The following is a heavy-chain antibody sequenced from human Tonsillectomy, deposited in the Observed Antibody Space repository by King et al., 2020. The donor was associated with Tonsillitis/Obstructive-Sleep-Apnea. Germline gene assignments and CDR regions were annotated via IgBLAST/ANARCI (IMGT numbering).Heavy chain of an antibody. D-gene: IGHD2/OR15-2a*01. CDR2: IYPGDSDT. J-gene: IGHJ5*02. V-gene: IGHV5-51*03. Sequence: VQLVQSGAEVKKPGESLKISCKSSGYSFTSYWIGWVRQMPGKGLEWMGIIYPGDSDTRYSPSFQGQATISADKSINTAYLQWSSLKASDTARYYCARLEVVVMPGASPPGKNCVDPWRRGTRVTVSS. CDR3: ARLEVVVMPGASPPGKNCVDP. CDR1: GYSFTSYW.